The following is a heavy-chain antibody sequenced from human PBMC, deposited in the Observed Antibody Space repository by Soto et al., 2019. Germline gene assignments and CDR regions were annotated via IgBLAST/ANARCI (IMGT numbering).Heavy chain of an antibody. J-gene: IGHJ1*01. CDR1: GFTFSSYA. V-gene: IGHV3-23*01. CDR3: AKDGYCSGGSCYEYFQH. CDR2: ISGSGGST. D-gene: IGHD2-15*01. Sequence: GGSLRLSCAASGFTFSSYAMSWVRQAPGKGLEWVSAISGSGGSTYYADSVKGRFTISRDNSKNTLYLQMNSLRAEDTAVYYCAKDGYCSGGSCYEYFQHWGQGTLVTVSS.